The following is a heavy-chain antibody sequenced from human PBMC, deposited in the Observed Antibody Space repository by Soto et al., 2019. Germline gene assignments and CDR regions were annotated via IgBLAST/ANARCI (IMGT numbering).Heavy chain of an antibody. D-gene: IGHD6-13*01. CDR2: INPNSGGT. J-gene: IGHJ6*02. Sequence: ASVKVSCKASGYTFTGSYMRWVRQAPGQGLEWMGWINPNSGGTNYAQKFQGWVTMTRDTSISTAYMELSRLRSDDTAVYYCARSISKGYSSSWMGYYCMDVWGQGTTVTVSS. CDR1: GYTFTGSY. CDR3: ARSISKGYSSSWMGYYCMDV. V-gene: IGHV1-2*04.